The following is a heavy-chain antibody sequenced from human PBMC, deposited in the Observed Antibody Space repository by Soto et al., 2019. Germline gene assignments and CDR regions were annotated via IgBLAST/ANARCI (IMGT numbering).Heavy chain of an antibody. CDR3: ARDFPFYGGTHYDY. J-gene: IGHJ4*02. D-gene: IGHD4-17*01. Sequence: ASVKVSCKASGYTFTNYYIHWVRQAPGQGLERMGIINPSGGGTTYAQNFQGRVTMTRDTSTSTVYMELSSLRSDDTAVYYCARDFPFYGGTHYDYWGQGTLVTVSS. CDR1: GYTFTNYY. V-gene: IGHV1-46*01. CDR2: INPSGGGT.